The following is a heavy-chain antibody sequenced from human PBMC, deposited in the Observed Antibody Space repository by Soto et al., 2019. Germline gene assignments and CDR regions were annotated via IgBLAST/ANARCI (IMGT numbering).Heavy chain of an antibody. J-gene: IGHJ4*02. CDR3: AGGRPTVVDY. V-gene: IGHV4-39*07. CDR1: GGSISSSSYY. Sequence: SETLSLTCTVSGGSISSSSYYWGWIRQPPGKGLEWIGSIYYSGSTYYNPSLKSRVTISVDTSKNQFSLKLSSVTAADTAVYYCAGGRPTVVDYWGQGTLVTVSS. D-gene: IGHD4-17*01. CDR2: IYYSGST.